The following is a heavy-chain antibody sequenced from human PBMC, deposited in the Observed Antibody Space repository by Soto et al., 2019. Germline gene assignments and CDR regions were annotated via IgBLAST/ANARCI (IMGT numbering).Heavy chain of an antibody. V-gene: IGHV1-3*01. CDR3: ATDGLLNSSDYYPVDY. CDR2: INAGNGNT. D-gene: IGHD3-22*01. CDR1: GYTFTSYA. J-gene: IGHJ4*02. Sequence: VKVSCKASGYTFTSYAMHWVRQAPGQRLEWMGWINAGNGNTKYSQKFQGGVTMTEDTSTDTAYMELSSLRSEDTAVYYCATDGLLNSSDYYPVDYWGQGTLVTVSS.